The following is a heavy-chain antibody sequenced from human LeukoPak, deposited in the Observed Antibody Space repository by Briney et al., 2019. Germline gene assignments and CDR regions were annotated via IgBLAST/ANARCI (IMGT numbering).Heavy chain of an antibody. CDR3: AKDYNAFDF. J-gene: IGHJ4*02. CDR2: ISGSGSRT. Sequence: GGSLRLSCETSGFTFSNYAMSWVRQAPGKGLEWVPAISGSGSRTYYADSVKARFTVSRDNSKNILYLQMHSLTVEDTAMYYCAKDYNAFDFWGQGTLVTVSS. V-gene: IGHV3-23*01. D-gene: IGHD1-1*01. CDR1: GFTFSNYA.